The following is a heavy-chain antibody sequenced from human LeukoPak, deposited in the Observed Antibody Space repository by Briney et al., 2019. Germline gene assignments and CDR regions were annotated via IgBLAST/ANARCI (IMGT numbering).Heavy chain of an antibody. D-gene: IGHD3-9*01. Sequence: PGGSLRLSCAASGFTFSSYAMHWVRQAPGKGLEYVSAISSNGGSTYYANSVKGRFTIPRDNSKNTLYLQMGSLRAEDMAVYYCARSRPFLSYDILTGPYDYWGQGTLVTVSS. CDR1: GFTFSSYA. CDR3: ARSRPFLSYDILTGPYDY. J-gene: IGHJ4*02. V-gene: IGHV3-64*01. CDR2: ISSNGGST.